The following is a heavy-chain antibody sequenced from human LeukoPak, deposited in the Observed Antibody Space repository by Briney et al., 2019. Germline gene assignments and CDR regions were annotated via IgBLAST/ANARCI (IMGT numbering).Heavy chain of an antibody. V-gene: IGHV4-4*07. CDR2: IYSSGSA. Sequence: SSQTLSLTCTVSGGAIINHYWSWIRQPAGKGLDCIGRIYSSGSANYSPSLKSRVSMSIDTSNNHFSLNLTSVTAADTALYFCARDVRYASGWSTPESWGQGTLVTVSS. J-gene: IGHJ5*02. D-gene: IGHD6-19*01. CDR3: ARDVRYASGWSTPES. CDR1: GGAIINHY.